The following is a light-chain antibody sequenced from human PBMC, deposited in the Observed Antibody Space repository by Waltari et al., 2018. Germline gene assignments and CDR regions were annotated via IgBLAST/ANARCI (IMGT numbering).Light chain of an antibody. CDR1: SSNLGNNY. V-gene: IGLV1-51*01. Sequence: QSVLTQPPSVSAAPGQKVTISCSGRSSNLGNNYVSWYQQLPGTAPKLLIYDNNKRPSGIPDRFSGSKSGTSATLGITGLQTGDEADYYCGTWDNSLSAYVFGTGTKVTVL. J-gene: IGLJ1*01. CDR3: GTWDNSLSAYV. CDR2: DNN.